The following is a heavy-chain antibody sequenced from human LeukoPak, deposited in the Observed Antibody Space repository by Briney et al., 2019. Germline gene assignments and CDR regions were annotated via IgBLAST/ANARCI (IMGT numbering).Heavy chain of an antibody. CDR2: ISAYNGNT. V-gene: IGHV1-18*01. CDR1: GYTFTSYG. CDR3: ARGMNYYDSSGYYYY. D-gene: IGHD3-22*01. J-gene: IGHJ4*02. Sequence: ASVKVSCKAAGYTFTSYGISWVRQAPGQGLEWMGGISAYNGNTNYAQKLQGRVTMTTDTSTSTAYMELRSLRSDDTAVYYCARGMNYYDSSGYYYYWGQGTLVTVSS.